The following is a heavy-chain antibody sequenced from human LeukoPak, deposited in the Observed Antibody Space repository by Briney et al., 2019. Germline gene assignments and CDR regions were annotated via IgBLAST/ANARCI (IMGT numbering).Heavy chain of an antibody. CDR3: AKEGLNIATRDFFDS. D-gene: IGHD6-6*01. V-gene: IGHV3-23*01. CDR2: LSGSVGET. J-gene: IGHJ4*02. CDR1: GFTFSNYA. Sequence: GGSLRLSCKASGFTFSNYAMSWVRQAPGKGLEWVSALSGSVGETTYADSVKGRFTISRDNSKNTLYLQMNSLRAEDTAVYYCAKEGLNIATRDFFDSWGQGTLVTVSS.